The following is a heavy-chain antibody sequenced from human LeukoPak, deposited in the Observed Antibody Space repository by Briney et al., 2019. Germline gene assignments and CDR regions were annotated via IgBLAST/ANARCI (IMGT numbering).Heavy chain of an antibody. CDR1: GFTFSDYY. J-gene: IGHJ6*02. CDR3: ARDRGYYGMDV. CDR2: ISSSSTYT. V-gene: IGHV3-11*05. Sequence: GGSLRLSCAASGFTFSDYYMSWIRQAPGKGLEWVSYISSSSTYTNYADSVKGRFTISRDNAKNSLYLQLNSLRAEDTAVYYCARDRGYYGMDVWGQGTTVTVSS.